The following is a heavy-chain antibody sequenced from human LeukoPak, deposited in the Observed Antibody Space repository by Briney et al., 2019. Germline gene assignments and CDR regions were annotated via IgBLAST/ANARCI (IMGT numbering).Heavy chain of an antibody. CDR3: ARDLQGDGFNWFDP. V-gene: IGHV1-18*04. CDR2: ISAYNGNT. Sequence: ASVKVSCKASGYTFTDYYMHWVRQAPGQGLEWIGWISAYNGNTNYAQKLQGRVTMTTDTSTSTAYMELRSLRSDDTAVYYCARDLQGDGFNWFDPWGQGTLVTVSS. CDR1: GYTFTDYY. J-gene: IGHJ5*02. D-gene: IGHD5-24*01.